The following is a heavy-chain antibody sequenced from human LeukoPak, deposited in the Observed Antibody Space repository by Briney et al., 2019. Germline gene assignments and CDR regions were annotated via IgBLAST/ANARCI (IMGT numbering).Heavy chain of an antibody. D-gene: IGHD3-22*01. J-gene: IGHJ3*02. CDR1: GGSFSGYY. V-gene: IGHV4-34*01. Sequence: SETLSLTCAVYGGSFSGYYWSWIRQPPGKGLEWIGEINHSGSTNYNPSLKSRVTISVDTSKKQFSLKLSSVTAADTAVYYCARSIDYFDSSGSYPPDLDGFDIWGQGTMVTVSS. CDR2: INHSGST. CDR3: ARSIDYFDSSGSYPPDLDGFDI.